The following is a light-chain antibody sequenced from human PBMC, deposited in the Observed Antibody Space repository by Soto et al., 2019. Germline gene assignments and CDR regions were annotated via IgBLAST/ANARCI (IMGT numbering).Light chain of an antibody. CDR1: QSVPSNF. CDR2: GVS. CDR3: QQYDSSWT. Sequence: EIVLTQSPGTLSLSPGERATLSCRASQSVPSNFLAWCQQKPGLGPRLVIYGVSRRATGIPDRFSGSGSGTDFNLTISRLEPEDFAVYYCQQYDSSWTFGQGTKVEIK. J-gene: IGKJ1*01. V-gene: IGKV3-20*01.